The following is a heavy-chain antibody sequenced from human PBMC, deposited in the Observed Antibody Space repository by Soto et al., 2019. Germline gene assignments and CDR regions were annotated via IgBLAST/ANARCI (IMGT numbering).Heavy chain of an antibody. CDR2: INPNSGGT. CDR1: GYTFTSYG. D-gene: IGHD6-13*01. V-gene: IGHV1-2*02. J-gene: IGHJ3*02. Sequence: ASVKVSSKASGYTFTSYGISWVRQAPGQGLEWMGWINPNSGGTNYAQKFQGRVTMTRDTSISKAYMELSRPRSDDTALYYCARGGSSSWIDAFDIWGQGTMVTGSS. CDR3: ARGGSSSWIDAFDI.